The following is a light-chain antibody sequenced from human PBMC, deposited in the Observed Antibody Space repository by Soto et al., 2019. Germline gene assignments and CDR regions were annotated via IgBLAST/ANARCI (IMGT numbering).Light chain of an antibody. CDR3: HQYNDWPSIT. J-gene: IGKJ5*01. V-gene: IGKV3-15*01. CDR1: QSVASH. CDR2: GAS. Sequence: EIVMTQSPATLSVSPGESATLSCRASQSVASHLAWYQQKPGQAPRLLIFGASVRATGIPARFSGSGFGTEFVLTIDSLQSEDFAVYYCHQYNDWPSITFGQGTRLEI.